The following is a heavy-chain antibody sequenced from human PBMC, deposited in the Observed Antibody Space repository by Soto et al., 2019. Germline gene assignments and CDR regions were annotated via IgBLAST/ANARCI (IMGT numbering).Heavy chain of an antibody. V-gene: IGHV4-39*01. J-gene: IGHJ4*02. Sequence: PSETLSLTCTVSGGSISSSSYYWVWIRQPPGKGLEWVGNINYSGSTYYNPSLKSRVTISVDTSKNQFSLKLTSVTAADTAVYNCARPMSTFSPLDYWGQGALVTVSS. D-gene: IGHD3-3*02. CDR3: ARPMSTFSPLDY. CDR1: GGSISSSSYY. CDR2: INYSGST.